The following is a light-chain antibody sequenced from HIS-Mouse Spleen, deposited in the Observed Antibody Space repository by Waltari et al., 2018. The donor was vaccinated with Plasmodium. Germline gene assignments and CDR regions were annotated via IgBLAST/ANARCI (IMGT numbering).Light chain of an antibody. J-gene: IGLJ3*02. CDR3: YSTDSSGNHRV. Sequence: SYELTQPPSVSVSPGQTARITCSGDALPKKYAYWYQQKSGQAPVLVIHEDSKRPSGIPERFSGPSSWTMATLTISGAQVEDEADYDCYSTDSSGNHRVFGGGTKLTVL. CDR2: EDS. V-gene: IGLV3-10*01. CDR1: ALPKKY.